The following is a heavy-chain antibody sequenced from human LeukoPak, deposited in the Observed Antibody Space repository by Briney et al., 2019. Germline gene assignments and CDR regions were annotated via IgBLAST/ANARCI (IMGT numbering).Heavy chain of an antibody. Sequence: PGGSLRLSCAASGFTFSSYSMNWVRQAPGKGPEWVSSISSSSSYIYYADSVKGRFTISRDNAKNSLYLQMNSLRAEDTAVYYCARDLLLEWLSPPDYWGQGTLVTVSS. CDR2: ISSSSSYI. D-gene: IGHD3-3*01. CDR3: ARDLLLEWLSPPDY. J-gene: IGHJ4*02. V-gene: IGHV3-21*01. CDR1: GFTFSSYS.